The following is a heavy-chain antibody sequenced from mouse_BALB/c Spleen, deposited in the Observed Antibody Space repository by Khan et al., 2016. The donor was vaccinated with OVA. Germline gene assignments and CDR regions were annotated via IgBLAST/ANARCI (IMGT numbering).Heavy chain of an antibody. V-gene: IGHV5-6*01. Sequence: EVQLQESGGDLVKPGGSLKLSCAASGFTFSSYSMSWVRQTPDKRLEWVATISSGGDYTYYPDSVKGRFTISRDNARTTLYLQMSSLKSEDTAMYYCASHLTGSFAYWGQGTLVTVSA. CDR3: ASHLTGSFAY. J-gene: IGHJ3*01. D-gene: IGHD4-1*01. CDR2: ISSGGDYT. CDR1: GFTFSSYS.